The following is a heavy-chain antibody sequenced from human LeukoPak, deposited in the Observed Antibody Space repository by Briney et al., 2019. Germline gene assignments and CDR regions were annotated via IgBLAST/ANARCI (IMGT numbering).Heavy chain of an antibody. CDR1: GFTVSSNY. J-gene: IGHJ6*03. CDR2: IYYSGST. D-gene: IGHD1-26*01. V-gene: IGHV4-39*01. Sequence: TGGSLRLSCAASGFTVSSNYMSWIRQPPGKGLEWIGSIYYSGSTYYNPSLKSRVTISVDTSKNQFSLKLSSVTAADTAVYYCARLTWDYYYMDVWGKGTTVTVSS. CDR3: ARLTWDYYYMDV.